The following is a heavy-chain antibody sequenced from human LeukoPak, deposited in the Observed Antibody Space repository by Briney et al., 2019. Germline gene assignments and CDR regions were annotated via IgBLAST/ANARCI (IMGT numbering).Heavy chain of an antibody. Sequence: ASVKVSCKASGYTFTRYDINWVRQAAGQGLEWMGWMNPNSGNTGYAQKFQGRVTITRNTSINTAFMELSSLRSEDTAVYYCARDPTSGEAAAGLFYYYYYYGMDVWGQGTTVTVSS. CDR3: ARDPTSGEAAAGLFYYYYYYGMDV. V-gene: IGHV1-8*03. J-gene: IGHJ6*02. CDR1: GYTFTRYD. CDR2: MNPNSGNT. D-gene: IGHD6-13*01.